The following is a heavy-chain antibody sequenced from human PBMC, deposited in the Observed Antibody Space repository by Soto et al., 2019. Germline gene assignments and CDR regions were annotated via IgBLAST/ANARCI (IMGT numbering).Heavy chain of an antibody. D-gene: IGHD3-3*01. CDR2: INPSGGST. Sequence: MKGSRKASGYNFTSYYIHWGGQGPGQRLEWMGIINPSGGSTSYAQKFQGRVTMTRDTSTSTVYMELSSLRSEDTAVYYCARDQEVTIFGVVIVAYYGMDVWGQGTTVTVSS. CDR3: ARDQEVTIFGVVIVAYYGMDV. J-gene: IGHJ6*02. CDR1: GYNFTSYY. V-gene: IGHV1-46*01.